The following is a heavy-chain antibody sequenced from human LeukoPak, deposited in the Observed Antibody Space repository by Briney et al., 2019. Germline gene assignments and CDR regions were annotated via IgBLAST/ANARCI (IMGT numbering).Heavy chain of an antibody. Sequence: PGGSLRLSCAASGFTFSSYAMSWVRQAPGKGLEWVSAIGGSGGDTYYADSVKGRFTISRDNSKNTLYLQMNSLRAEETAVYYCAKYRKVRPTEALDYWGQGTLVTVSS. D-gene: IGHD1-14*01. J-gene: IGHJ4*02. CDR3: AKYRKVRPTEALDY. CDR1: GFTFSSYA. V-gene: IGHV3-23*01. CDR2: IGGSGGDT.